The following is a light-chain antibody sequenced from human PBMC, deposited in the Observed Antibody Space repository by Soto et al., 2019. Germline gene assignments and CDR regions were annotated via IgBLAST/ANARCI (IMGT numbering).Light chain of an antibody. CDR1: SSDVGGYNY. V-gene: IGLV2-14*01. CDR2: EVT. J-gene: IGLJ1*01. CDR3: SSYTSTTSLV. Sequence: QSVLTQPASVSGSPGQSITISCTGTSSDVGGYNYVSWYQQYPGKAPKLLIYEVTYRPSGVSNRFSGSKSGDTASLSISGLQAEDEADYYCSSYTSTTSLVFGTGTKLTVL.